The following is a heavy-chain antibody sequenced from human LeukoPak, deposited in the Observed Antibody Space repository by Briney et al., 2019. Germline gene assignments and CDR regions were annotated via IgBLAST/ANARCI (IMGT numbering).Heavy chain of an antibody. J-gene: IGHJ4*02. CDR3: AKQRSEVVVAATNY. Sequence: PGGSLRLSCAASGFTFSSYAMTWVRQAPGEGLEWVSSITGGGDTTYYADSVRGRFTISRDNSKNTLSVQMNSLRAEDTAVYYCAKQRSEVVVAATNYWGQGTLVTVSS. V-gene: IGHV3-23*01. CDR1: GFTFSSYA. D-gene: IGHD2-15*01. CDR2: ITGGGDTT.